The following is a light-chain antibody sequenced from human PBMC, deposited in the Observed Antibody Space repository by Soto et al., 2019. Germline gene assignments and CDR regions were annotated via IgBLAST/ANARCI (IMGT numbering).Light chain of an antibody. V-gene: IGLV2-14*03. Sequence: QSALTQPASVSGSPGQSITISCTGTSSDVGGYNYVSWYQQHPGKAPKLMIYDVSNRPSGVSNRFSGSKSVNTASLTISGLQAEDEADYYCTSYTSSRTWVFGGGTKLTVL. J-gene: IGLJ3*02. CDR3: TSYTSSRTWV. CDR1: SSDVGGYNY. CDR2: DVS.